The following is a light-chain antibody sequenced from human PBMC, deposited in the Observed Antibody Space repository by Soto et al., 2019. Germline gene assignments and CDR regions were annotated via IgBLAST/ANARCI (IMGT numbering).Light chain of an antibody. CDR1: QSISSW. Sequence: DVQRTEAPSTRSPTSADRVNITCRASQSISSWLAWYQHKPGKAPKLLIYDASALPRGVPSRFSGSGSGTKFTLTSASLQPDDFATYYCPQSETLSGTFGPGTKVDIK. J-gene: IGKJ1*01. V-gene: IGKV1-5*01. CDR2: DAS. CDR3: PQSETLSGT.